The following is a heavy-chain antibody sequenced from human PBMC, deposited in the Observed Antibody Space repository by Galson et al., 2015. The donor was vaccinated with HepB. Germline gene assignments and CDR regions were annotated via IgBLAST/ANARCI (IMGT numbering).Heavy chain of an antibody. J-gene: IGHJ5*02. CDR3: ARAVVALTEFDP. CDR1: GFTFSSYA. CDR2: ISYDGSNK. V-gene: IGHV3-30-3*01. Sequence: SLRLSCAASGFTFSSYAMHWVRQAPGKGLEWVAVISYDGSNKYYADSVKGRFTISRDNSKNTLYLQMNSLRAEDTAVYYCARAVVALTEFDPWGQGTLVTVSS. D-gene: IGHD2-15*01.